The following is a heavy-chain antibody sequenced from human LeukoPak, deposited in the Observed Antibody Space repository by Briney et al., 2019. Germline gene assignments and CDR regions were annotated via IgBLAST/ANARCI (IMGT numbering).Heavy chain of an antibody. CDR1: GDSIDSVSYY. V-gene: IGHV4-61*01. CDR3: ARSKIDPYSSCYPNWFGP. CDR2: IYYSGST. J-gene: IGHJ5*01. D-gene: IGHD3-22*01. Sequence: SETLSLTCSVSGDSIDSVSYYWSWIRQPPGKGLEWIGYIYYSGSTNYNPSLKSRVTISVDTSKNQFSLKLSSVTAADTAVYYRARSKIDPYSSCYPNWFGPLGQGNLVNGS.